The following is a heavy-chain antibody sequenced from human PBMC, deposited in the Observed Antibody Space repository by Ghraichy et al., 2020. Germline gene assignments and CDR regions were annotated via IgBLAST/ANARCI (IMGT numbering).Heavy chain of an antibody. V-gene: IGHV3-7*03. CDR3: ARDCSSTSCYLGGDYYYGMDV. CDR1: GFTFSSYW. J-gene: IGHJ6*02. Sequence: GALRLSCAASGFTFSSYWMSWVRQAPGKGLEWVANIKQDGSEKYYVDSVKGRFTISRDNAKNSLYLQMNSLRAEDTAVYYCARDCSSTSCYLGGDYYYGMDVWGQGTTVTVS. CDR2: IKQDGSEK. D-gene: IGHD2-2*01.